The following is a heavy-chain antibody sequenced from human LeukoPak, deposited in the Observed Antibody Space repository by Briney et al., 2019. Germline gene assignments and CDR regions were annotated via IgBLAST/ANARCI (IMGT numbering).Heavy chain of an antibody. CDR1: GFTFSSYW. Sequence: GGSLRLSCAASGFTFSSYWMSWVRQAPGKGLEWVGRIRSKIDGGATDYAAPVKGRFTISRDDSKNTLYLQINSLKIEDTAMYYCYTSITDYWAREPWSPSPQ. V-gene: IGHV3-15*01. J-gene: IGHJ4*02. CDR3: YTSITDY. D-gene: IGHD2-21*01. CDR2: IRSKIDGGAT.